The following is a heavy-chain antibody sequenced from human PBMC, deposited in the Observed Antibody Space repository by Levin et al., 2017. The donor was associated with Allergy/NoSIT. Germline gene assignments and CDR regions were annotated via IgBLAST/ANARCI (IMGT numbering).Heavy chain of an antibody. CDR1: GGSFSGYY. J-gene: IGHJ4*02. CDR3: ARDRFWPHVRRDFDY. CDR2: INHSGST. D-gene: IGHD2-8*01. Sequence: SQTLSLTCAVYGGSFSGYYWSWIRQPPGKGLEWIGEINHSGSTNYNPSLKSRVTISVDTSKNQFSLKLSSVTAADTAVYYCARDRFWPHVRRDFDYWGQGTLVTVSS. V-gene: IGHV4-34*01.